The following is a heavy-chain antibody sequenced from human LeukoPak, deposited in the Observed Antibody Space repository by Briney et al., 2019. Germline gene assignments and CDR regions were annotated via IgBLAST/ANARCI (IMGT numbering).Heavy chain of an antibody. CDR1: GFTFSSYA. Sequence: GGSLRLSCAASGFTFSSYAMHWVRQAPGKGLEWVAVISYDGSNKYYADSVKGRFTISRDNSKSTLYLQMNSLRAEDTAVYYCAREDSYGHRLGDAFDIWGQGTMVTVSS. V-gene: IGHV3-30*04. CDR3: AREDSYGHRLGDAFDI. D-gene: IGHD5-18*01. CDR2: ISYDGSNK. J-gene: IGHJ3*02.